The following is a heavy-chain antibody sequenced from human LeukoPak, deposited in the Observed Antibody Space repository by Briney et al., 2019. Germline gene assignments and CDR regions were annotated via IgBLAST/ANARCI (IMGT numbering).Heavy chain of an antibody. CDR1: GYNFTSHW. CDR2: IYPDDSDA. V-gene: IGHV5-51*01. J-gene: IGHJ4*02. CDR3: ARHTQEASDY. Sequence: GESLKISCKGSGYNFTSHWIGWVRQMSGKGLEWMGIIYPDDSDARYSPSFQGQVTISADKSISTAYLQWSSLKASDTAMYYCARHTQEASDYWGQGTLVTVSS.